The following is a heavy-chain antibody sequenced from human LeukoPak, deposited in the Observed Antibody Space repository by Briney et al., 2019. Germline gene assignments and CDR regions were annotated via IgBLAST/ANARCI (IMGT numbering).Heavy chain of an antibody. D-gene: IGHD2-15*01. Sequence: GGSLRLSCAASGFTFSSYDMIWVRQAPGKGLEWVSSISSGSSYIYYADSVKGRFTISRDDAKNSLYLQLNSLRAEDTAVYYCARGGGGSYGYWGRGTLVTVSS. CDR2: ISSGSSYI. V-gene: IGHV3-21*01. J-gene: IGHJ4*02. CDR1: GFTFSSYD. CDR3: ARGGGGSYGY.